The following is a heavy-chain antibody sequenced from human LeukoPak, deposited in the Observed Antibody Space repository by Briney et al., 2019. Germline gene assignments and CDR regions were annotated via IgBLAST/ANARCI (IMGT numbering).Heavy chain of an antibody. Sequence: HPGGSLRLSCAASGFTFSSYAMHWVRQAPGKGLEWVAVISYDGSNKYYADSVKGRFTISRDNSKNTLYLQMNSLRAEDTAVYYCARDGIAVAFVAYYFDYWGQGTLVTVSS. V-gene: IGHV3-30*04. CDR2: ISYDGSNK. CDR3: ARDGIAVAFVAYYFDY. CDR1: GFTFSSYA. D-gene: IGHD6-19*01. J-gene: IGHJ4*02.